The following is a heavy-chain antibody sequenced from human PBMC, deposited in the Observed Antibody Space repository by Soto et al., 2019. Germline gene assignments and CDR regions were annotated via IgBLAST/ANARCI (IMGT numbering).Heavy chain of an antibody. CDR2: IYYSGST. V-gene: IGHV4-59*01. CDR1: GGSISSYY. D-gene: IGHD2-15*01. CDR3: ARAGASGSFLFDP. J-gene: IGHJ5*02. Sequence: NPSETLSLTCTVSGGSISSYYWSWIRQPPGKGLEWIGYIYYSGSTNYNPSLKSRVTISVDTSKNQFSLKLSSVTAADTAVYYCARAGASGSFLFDPWGQGTLVTVSS.